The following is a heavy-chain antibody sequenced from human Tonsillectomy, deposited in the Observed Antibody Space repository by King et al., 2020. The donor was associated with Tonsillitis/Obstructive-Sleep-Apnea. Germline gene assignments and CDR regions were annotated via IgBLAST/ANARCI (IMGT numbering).Heavy chain of an antibody. CDR2: IVVGSGNT. J-gene: IGHJ3*02. D-gene: IGHD2-21*02. CDR1: GFTFTSSA. Sequence: QLVESGPEVKKPGTSVKVSCKASGFTFTSSAMQWVRQARGQRLEWIGWIVVGSGNTNYAQKFQERVTITRDMSTSTAYMELSSLRSEDTAVYYCAADPHSYCGGDCGDADAFGIWGQGTMVTVSS. V-gene: IGHV1-58*02. CDR3: AADPHSYCGGDCGDADAFGI.